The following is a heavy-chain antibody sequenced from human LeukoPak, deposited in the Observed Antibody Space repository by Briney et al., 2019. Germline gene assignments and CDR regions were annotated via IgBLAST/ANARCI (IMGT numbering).Heavy chain of an antibody. V-gene: IGHV3-64D*06. CDR2: IHHNGDIT. D-gene: IGHD1-26*01. CDR1: GFTLFWHV. CDR3: ARDMSGTYSFDY. J-gene: IGHJ4*02. Sequence: QPGGSLRLPCSASGFTLFWHVMHWVRQAPGKPLEYVSFIHHNGDITSYADSVRGRFTVSRDNSKNTLFLDLTSLRADDTAVYYCARDMSGTYSFDYWGQGTLVTVSS.